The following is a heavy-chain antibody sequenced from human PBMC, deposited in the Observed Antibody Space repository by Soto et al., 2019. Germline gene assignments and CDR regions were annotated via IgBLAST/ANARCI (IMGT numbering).Heavy chain of an antibody. CDR3: AKDLGHYGGHGLWFDP. Sequence: GGSLRLSCAASGFTFSSYAMSWVRQAPGKGLEWVSAISGSGGSTYYADSVKGRFTISRDNSKNTLYLQMNSLRAEDTAVYYCAKDLGHYGGHGLWFDPWGQGTLVTVSS. CDR1: GFTFSSYA. J-gene: IGHJ5*02. CDR2: ISGSGGST. V-gene: IGHV3-23*01. D-gene: IGHD4-17*01.